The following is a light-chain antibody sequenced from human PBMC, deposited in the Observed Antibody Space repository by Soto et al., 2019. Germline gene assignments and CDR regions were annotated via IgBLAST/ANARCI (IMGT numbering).Light chain of an antibody. CDR1: QSVSYY. CDR3: QQRHMWPIT. V-gene: IGKV3-11*01. CDR2: DAS. Sequence: EVVMTQSPATLSVSLGERATLSCRASQSVSYYLAWYQQKPGQAPRLLIYDASTRATGVPARFSGSGSGTDFTLTISSLEPEDSAVYYCQQRHMWPITFGQGTRLEIK. J-gene: IGKJ5*01.